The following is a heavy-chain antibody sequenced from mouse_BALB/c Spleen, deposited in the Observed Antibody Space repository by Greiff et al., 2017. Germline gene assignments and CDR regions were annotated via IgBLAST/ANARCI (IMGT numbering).Heavy chain of an antibody. V-gene: IGHV5-17*02. J-gene: IGHJ4*01. D-gene: IGHD2-14*01. CDR1: GFTFSSFG. CDR2: ISSGSSTI. Sequence: EVKLMESGGGLVQPGGSRKLSCAASGFTFSSFGMHWVRQAPEKGLEWVAYISSGSSTIYYADTVKGRFTISRDNPKNTLFLQMTSLRSEDTAMYYCARDWGRYDEGYAMDYWGQGTSVTVSS. CDR3: ARDWGRYDEGYAMDY.